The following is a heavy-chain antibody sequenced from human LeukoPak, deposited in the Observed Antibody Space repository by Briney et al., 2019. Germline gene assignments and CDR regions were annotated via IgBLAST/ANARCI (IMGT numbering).Heavy chain of an antibody. CDR2: ISDRSGHI. CDR1: GDTLSPYM. J-gene: IGHJ4*02. V-gene: IGHV3-21*04. CDR3: ARAKPKNMVRGLIMRRESRYYFDY. Sequence: PGGSLRLSCAVSGDTLSPYMMSWVRQAPGKGLEWISSISDRSGHIYYADSVKGRFTISRDNVKNSVFLQMKSLRAEDTAVYYCARAKPKNMVRGLIMRRESRYYFDYWGQGTLVTVSS. D-gene: IGHD3-10*01.